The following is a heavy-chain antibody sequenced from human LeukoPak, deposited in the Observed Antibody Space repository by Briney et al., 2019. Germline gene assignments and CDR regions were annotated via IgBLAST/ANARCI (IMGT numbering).Heavy chain of an antibody. CDR1: GIVFSRTA. Sequence: TGGSLRLSCTASGIVFSRTAMNWARQSPGRGPEWLSAISGGGERTFYADSVKGRFTISRDNSKNMVYLQMNSLRADDTAIYYCGKDGGQYSSGPEFDPRGQGALVTVSS. V-gene: IGHV3-23*01. J-gene: IGHJ5*02. CDR3: GKDGGQYSSGPEFDP. D-gene: IGHD6-19*01. CDR2: ISGGGERT.